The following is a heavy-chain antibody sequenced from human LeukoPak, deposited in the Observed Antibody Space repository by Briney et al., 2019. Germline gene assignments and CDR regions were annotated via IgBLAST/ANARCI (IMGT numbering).Heavy chain of an antibody. Sequence: SETLSLTCTVSGGSISSYYWSWARQTPGEGLEWIGYIYYTGRTNYSPSLKSRVTISLDTSKNQFSLKLTSVTVADTAVYYCASGVAYSSAWSPLFDSWGQGTLVTVSS. CDR2: IYYTGRT. D-gene: IGHD6-19*01. J-gene: IGHJ5*01. CDR3: ASGVAYSSAWSPLFDS. CDR1: GGSISSYY. V-gene: IGHV4-59*08.